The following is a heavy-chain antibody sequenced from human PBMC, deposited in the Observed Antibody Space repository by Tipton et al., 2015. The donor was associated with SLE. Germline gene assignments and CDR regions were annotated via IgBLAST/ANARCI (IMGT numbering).Heavy chain of an antibody. CDR2: INHSGST. J-gene: IGHJ6*02. CDR3: ARVEDIVVVVATYGMDV. Sequence: TLSLTCAVYGGSFSGYYWSWIRQPPGKGLEWIGEINHSGSTNYNPSLKSRVTISVDTSKNQFSLKLSSVTAADTAVYYCARVEDIVVVVATYGMDVWGQGTMVTVSS. D-gene: IGHD2-15*01. CDR1: GGSFSGYY. V-gene: IGHV4-34*01.